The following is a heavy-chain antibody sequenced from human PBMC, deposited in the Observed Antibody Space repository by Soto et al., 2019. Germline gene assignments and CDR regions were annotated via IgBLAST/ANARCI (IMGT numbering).Heavy chain of an antibody. J-gene: IGHJ3*02. V-gene: IGHV4-30-2*01. CDR2: IYEGGNT. CDR1: GGSIISGGYS. Sequence: QLQLQESGSGLVKPSQTLSLTCAVSGGSIISGGYSWSWIRQPPGKGLQWIGHIYEGGNTYYTPSLGSRVAISTDKSKNQFSLRLSSVTAADTAVYYCVRRSPEDAFDIWGQGTMVTVSP. CDR3: VRRSPEDAFDI.